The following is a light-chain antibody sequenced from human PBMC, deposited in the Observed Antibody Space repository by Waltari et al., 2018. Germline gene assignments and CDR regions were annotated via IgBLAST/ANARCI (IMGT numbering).Light chain of an antibody. V-gene: IGLV2-14*03. J-gene: IGLJ1*01. CDR3: SSYATSLTPYV. Sequence: QSALTQPASVSGSPGQSITISCTGTSSDVGGYNHVSWYQQHPAKAPKLIIYDVSSRPSGVANRFFGSKSGNTASLTISGLQAEDEAGYFGSSYATSLTPYVFGPGTKVTVL. CDR2: DVS. CDR1: SSDVGGYNH.